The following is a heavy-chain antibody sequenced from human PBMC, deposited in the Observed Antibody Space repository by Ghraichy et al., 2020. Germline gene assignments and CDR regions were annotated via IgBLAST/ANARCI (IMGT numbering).Heavy chain of an antibody. D-gene: IGHD3-22*01. J-gene: IGHJ4*02. CDR1: GGSISSYY. CDR2: SYYSGST. CDR3: AFTAVPKEGYDDSSPVDPSFGY. V-gene: IGHV4-59*01. Sequence: SETLSLTCTVSGGSISSYYWSWIRQPPRKGLEWVGFSYYSGSTNNNPSLTSRVTITVDTAKNQFPLTLSSVTAAATAVYYCAFTAVPKEGYDDSSPVDPSFGYWGQGTLVTVSS.